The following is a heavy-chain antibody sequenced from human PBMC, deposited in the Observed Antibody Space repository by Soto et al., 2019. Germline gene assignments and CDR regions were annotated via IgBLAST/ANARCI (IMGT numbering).Heavy chain of an antibody. J-gene: IGHJ5*02. V-gene: IGHV3-48*02. CDR1: GFTFSSYS. D-gene: IGHD5-18*01. CDR2: ISSSSSTI. Sequence: GGSLRLSCAASGFTFSSYSMNWVRQAPGKGLEWVSYISSSSSTIYYADSVKGRFTISRDNAKNSLYLQMNSLRDEDTAVYYCARDQVYSYGFSNRFDPWGQGTLVTVSS. CDR3: ARDQVYSYGFSNRFDP.